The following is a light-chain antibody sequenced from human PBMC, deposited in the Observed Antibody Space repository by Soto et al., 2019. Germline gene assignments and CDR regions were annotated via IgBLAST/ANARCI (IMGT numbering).Light chain of an antibody. CDR3: AAWDDSLKGVV. J-gene: IGLJ2*01. CDR1: SCNLGSNN. Sequence: QSVLTQPPSASGAPGQRVTISCSGSSCNLGSNNVNSYQQLHGRAPQYLISLNNHRPSVGLARFFASNSATSASLASSGLQSDDEDDYYYAAWDDSLKGVVFGGGTKLTVL. CDR2: LNN. V-gene: IGLV1-44*01.